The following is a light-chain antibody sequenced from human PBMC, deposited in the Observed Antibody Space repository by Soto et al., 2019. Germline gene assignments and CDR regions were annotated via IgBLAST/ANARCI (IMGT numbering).Light chain of an antibody. CDR2: KNN. J-gene: IGLJ3*02. V-gene: IGLV1-47*01. CDR3: GVWDDTLSGVV. CDR1: SSNIGSNY. Sequence: QSVVTQPPSASGTPGQRVTISCSGSSSNIGSNYVYWYQHLPGTAPKVLIYKNNHRPSGVPDRFSGSKSDTSASLAINGARSGDEGQYYCGVWDDTLSGVVFGGGTKLTVL.